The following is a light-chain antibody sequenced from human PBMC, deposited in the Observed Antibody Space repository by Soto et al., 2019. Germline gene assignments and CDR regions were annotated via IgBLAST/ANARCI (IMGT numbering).Light chain of an antibody. Sequence: EIVLTQSPVTLSLSPGERATLSCRASQRISSNFLAWFQQKPGLPPRLLIYGASTRASGVPDRFSGGGSGTDVVLTICRLEPEDFAVYYCQQYGRSPFTFGQGTKLQI. V-gene: IGKV3-20*01. CDR2: GAS. CDR3: QQYGRSPFT. CDR1: QRISSNF. J-gene: IGKJ2*01.